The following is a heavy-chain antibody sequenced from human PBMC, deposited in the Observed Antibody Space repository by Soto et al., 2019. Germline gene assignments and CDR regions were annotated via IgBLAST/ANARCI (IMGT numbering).Heavy chain of an antibody. Sequence: QVQLVESGGGVVQPGKSLRLSCAASAFAFSTYPMHWVRQAPGKGLEWVAVISYDESNKYYADSVKGRFTISRDNSKNTLYLQMNSLRAEDTAVYYCARDSQYSSGWHEYFQHWGQGTLVTVSS. D-gene: IGHD6-19*01. V-gene: IGHV3-30-3*01. CDR3: ARDSQYSSGWHEYFQH. CDR1: AFAFSTYP. CDR2: ISYDESNK. J-gene: IGHJ1*01.